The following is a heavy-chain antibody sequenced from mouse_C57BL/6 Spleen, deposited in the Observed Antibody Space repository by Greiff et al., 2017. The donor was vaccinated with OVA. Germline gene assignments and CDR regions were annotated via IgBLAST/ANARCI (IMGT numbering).Heavy chain of an antibody. V-gene: IGHV8-12*01. CDR1: GFSLSTSGMG. CDR2: IYWDDAQ. J-gene: IGHJ3*01. D-gene: IGHD2-4*01. Sequence: QVQLKESGPGILQSSQTLSLTCSFSGFSLSTSGMGVSWLRQPSGKGLEWLAHIYWDDAQRYNPSLKRRLTVSKDTSRNQVFLKITSVDTADTATYYWARYDYDVFAWFAYWGQGTLVTVSA. CDR3: ARYDYDVFAWFAY.